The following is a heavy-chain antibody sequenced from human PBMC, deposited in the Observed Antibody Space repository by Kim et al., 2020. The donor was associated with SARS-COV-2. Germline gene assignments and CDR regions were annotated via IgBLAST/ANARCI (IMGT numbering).Heavy chain of an antibody. D-gene: IGHD6-19*01. J-gene: IGHJ4*02. CDR2: IWYDGSNK. CDR3: ARDERMDSSGWWTY. CDR1: GFTFSSYG. V-gene: IGHV3-33*01. Sequence: GGSLRLSCAASGFTFSSYGMHWVRQAPGKGLEWVAVIWYDGSNKYYADSVKGRFTISRDNSKNTLYLQMNSLRAEDTAVYYCARDERMDSSGWWTYWGQGTLVTVSS.